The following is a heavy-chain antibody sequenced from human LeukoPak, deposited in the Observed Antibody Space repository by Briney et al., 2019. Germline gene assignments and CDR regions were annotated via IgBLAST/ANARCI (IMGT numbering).Heavy chain of an antibody. V-gene: IGHV3-15*07. CDR1: GFTFSNAW. D-gene: IGHD6-19*01. CDR3: AKSSFRWLVPSKNPFGY. Sequence: PGGSLRLSCAASGFTFSNAWMNWVRQAPGKGLEWVGRIKSKTDGGTTDYAAPVKGRFTISRDNSKNTLYLQMNSLRAEDTAVYYCAKSSFRWLVPSKNPFGYWGQGTLVTVSS. CDR2: IKSKTDGGTT. J-gene: IGHJ4*02.